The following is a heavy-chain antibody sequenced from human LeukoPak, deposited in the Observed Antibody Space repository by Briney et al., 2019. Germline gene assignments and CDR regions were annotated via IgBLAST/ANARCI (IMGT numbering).Heavy chain of an antibody. D-gene: IGHD6-6*01. J-gene: IGHJ4*02. V-gene: IGHV4-34*01. CDR2: INHSGST. CDR1: GGSFNGYF. Sequence: SETLSLTCAVYGGSFNGYFWNWIRQPPGKGLEWIGEINHSGSTTYNLSLKSRVSMSIDTSKNQFSLKLSSVTAADTAMYYCARGSGKYSSSPDYWGQGTLVTVSS. CDR3: ARGSGKYSSSPDY.